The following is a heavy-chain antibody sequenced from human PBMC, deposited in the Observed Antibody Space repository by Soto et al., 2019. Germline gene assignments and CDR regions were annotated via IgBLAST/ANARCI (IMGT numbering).Heavy chain of an antibody. CDR2: ISHSGTTS. V-gene: IGHV4-30-4*01. J-gene: IGHJ2*01. CDR3: ARGYGDYASWYFDL. D-gene: IGHD4-17*01. Sequence: QVQLQESGPGLVKPSQTLSLTCTVSGGSISSGDYFWSWVRQPPGQGLEWIGYISHSGTTSYYTPSLKSRITISADTSTNHFYLKLYAVTAADTAVYFCARGYGDYASWYFDLWGRGTLVTVSS. CDR1: GGSISSGDYF.